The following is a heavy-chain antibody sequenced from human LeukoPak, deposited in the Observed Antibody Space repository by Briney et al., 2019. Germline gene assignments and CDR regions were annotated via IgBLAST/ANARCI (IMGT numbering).Heavy chain of an antibody. J-gene: IGHJ4*02. D-gene: IGHD2-15*01. CDR1: GFTFSSYA. V-gene: IGHV3-23*01. Sequence: GGSLRLSCVASGFTFSSYAMNWVRQAPGKGLEWVSVISGGGGSTHYADSVQGRFTISRDNSKSTLCLQMNSLRAEDTAVYYCAKQLGYCSDGSCYFPYWGQGTLVTVSS. CDR2: ISGGGGST. CDR3: AKQLGYCSDGSCYFPY.